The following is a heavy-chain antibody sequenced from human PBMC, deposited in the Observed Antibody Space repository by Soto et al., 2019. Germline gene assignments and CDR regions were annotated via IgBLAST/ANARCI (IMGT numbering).Heavy chain of an antibody. CDR1: GFTVSSNY. CDR2: IYSGGST. Sequence: EVQLVESGGGLIQPGGSLRLSCAASGFTVSSNYMSWVRQAPGKGLEWVSVIYSGGSTYYADSVKGRFTISRDNSKNTLYLQMNSLRAEDTAVYYCATPYGGNSHAFDYWGQGTLVTVSS. CDR3: ATPYGGNSHAFDY. D-gene: IGHD4-17*01. J-gene: IGHJ4*02. V-gene: IGHV3-53*01.